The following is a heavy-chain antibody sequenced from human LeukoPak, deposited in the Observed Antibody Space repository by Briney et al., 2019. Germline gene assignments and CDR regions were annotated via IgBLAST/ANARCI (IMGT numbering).Heavy chain of an antibody. Sequence: KASETLSLTCTVSGGSISSSSYYWGWIRQPPGKGLEWIGSIYYSGSTYYNPSLKSRVTISVDTSKNQFSLKLSSVTAADTAVYYCARGAGYYYDTIHFDYWGQGTLVTVSS. CDR1: GGSISSSSYY. CDR2: IYYSGST. J-gene: IGHJ4*02. D-gene: IGHD3-22*01. CDR3: ARGAGYYYDTIHFDY. V-gene: IGHV4-39*07.